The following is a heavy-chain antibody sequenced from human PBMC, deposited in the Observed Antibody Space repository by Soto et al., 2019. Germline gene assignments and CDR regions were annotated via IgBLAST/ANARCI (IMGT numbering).Heavy chain of an antibody. CDR3: ARGGAGGLIATAGPRGY. J-gene: IGHJ4*02. V-gene: IGHV4-34*01. D-gene: IGHD6-13*01. CDR1: GGSFSGYY. CDR2: INHSGST. Sequence: QVQLQQWGAGLLKPSETLALTCAVYGGSFSGYYWNWIRQPPGKGLEWIGEINHSGSTNYNPSLKSRVTISVDTSTNQFCLKLSSLTAADTAVYYCARGGAGGLIATAGPRGYWGQGTLVTVSS.